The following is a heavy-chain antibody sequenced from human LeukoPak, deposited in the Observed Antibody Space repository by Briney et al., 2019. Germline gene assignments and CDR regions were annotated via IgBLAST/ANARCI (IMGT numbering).Heavy chain of an antibody. J-gene: IGHJ4*02. CDR3: ARDSSGWYKDY. CDR1: GYSISSGYC. CDR2: IYHSGST. Sequence: SETLSLTCAVSGYSISSGYCWGWIRQPPGKGLEWIGSIYHSGSTYYNPSLKSRVTISVDTSKNQFSLKLSSVTAADTAVYYCARDSSGWYKDYWGQGTLVTASS. D-gene: IGHD6-19*01. V-gene: IGHV4-38-2*02.